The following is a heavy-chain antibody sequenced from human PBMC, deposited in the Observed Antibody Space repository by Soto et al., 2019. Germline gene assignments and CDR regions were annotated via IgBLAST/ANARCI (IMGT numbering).Heavy chain of an antibody. Sequence: QVQLVESGGGLVKSGGSLRLSCAASGFTFSDYYMSWIRQAPGKGLEWVSYISSSGSTIYFADSVKGRFTVSRDNAKNSVYLQINSLRAEDTAVYYCARMFVVVVAATGPMDVWGKGATVTVSS. CDR3: ARMFVVVVAATGPMDV. CDR2: ISSSGSTI. V-gene: IGHV3-11*01. J-gene: IGHJ6*03. D-gene: IGHD2-15*01. CDR1: GFTFSDYY.